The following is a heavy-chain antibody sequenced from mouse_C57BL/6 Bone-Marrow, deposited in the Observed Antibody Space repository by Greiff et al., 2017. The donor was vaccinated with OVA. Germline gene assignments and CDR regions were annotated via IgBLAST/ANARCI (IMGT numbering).Heavy chain of an antibody. CDR1: GFTFSSYG. D-gene: IGHD1-1*01. J-gene: IGHJ2*01. CDR2: ISSGGSYT. CDR3: ARHGDYGIFFDY. Sequence: EVQLQESGGDLVKPGGSLKLSCAASGFTFSSYGMSWVRQTPDKRLEWVATISSGGSYTYYPDSVKGRFTISRDNAKNTLYLQMSSLKSEDTAMYYCARHGDYGIFFDYWGQGTTLTVSS. V-gene: IGHV5-6*01.